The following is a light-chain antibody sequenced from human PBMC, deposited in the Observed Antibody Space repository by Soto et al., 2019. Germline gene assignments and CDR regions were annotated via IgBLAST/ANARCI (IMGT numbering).Light chain of an antibody. Sequence: EIVLTQSPGTLSLSPGERAILSCRASQSLSSDFLARYQQKPGQAPRLLIYSSSNRATGIPDRFSGSGSGTDFTLTISRLEPADFAVYYCQQYGRSPLTFGGGTKVDNK. CDR2: SSS. CDR1: QSLSSDF. CDR3: QQYGRSPLT. V-gene: IGKV3-20*01. J-gene: IGKJ4*01.